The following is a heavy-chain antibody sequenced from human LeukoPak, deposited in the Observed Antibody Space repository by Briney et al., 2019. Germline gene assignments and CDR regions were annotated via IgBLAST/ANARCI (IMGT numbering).Heavy chain of an antibody. D-gene: IGHD5-24*01. Sequence: ASVKVSCKASGDTFNVYYMHWVRQAPGQGLEWMGWINLNSGGTKHPQKFQDRINMTRDTSIKTAYMELSWLKSDDTAVYYCARLNRDDYKYYDQWGQGTLVTVSS. CDR1: GDTFNVYY. J-gene: IGHJ4*02. CDR2: INLNSGGT. CDR3: ARLNRDDYKYYDQ. V-gene: IGHV1-2*02.